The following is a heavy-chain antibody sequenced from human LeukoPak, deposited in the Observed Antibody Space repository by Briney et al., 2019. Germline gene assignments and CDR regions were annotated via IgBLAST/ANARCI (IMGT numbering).Heavy chain of an antibody. D-gene: IGHD4-23*01. CDR1: GYSFTSYW. CDR3: ARRRFGYGGNLDAFDI. CDR2: IYPGDSDT. J-gene: IGHJ3*02. V-gene: IGHV5-51*01. Sequence: GESLKVSCKGSGYSFTSYWIGWVRQMPGKGLEWMGIIYPGDSDTTYSPSFQGQVTISADKSISTAYLQWSSLKASDTAMYYCARRRFGYGGNLDAFDIWGQGTMVTVSS.